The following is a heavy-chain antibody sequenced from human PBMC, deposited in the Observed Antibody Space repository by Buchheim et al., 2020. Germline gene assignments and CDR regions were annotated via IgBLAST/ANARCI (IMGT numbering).Heavy chain of an antibody. Sequence: QLQLQESGPGLVKPSETLSLTCNVSGDSISRDNYYWGWIRQPPGKGLEWIGSMYYSGNTFYNPSLKIRVTISVDTSKNQISLKVKSVTAADTAVYYCARGYSYGYSYFDPWGQGTL. J-gene: IGHJ5*02. D-gene: IGHD5-18*01. V-gene: IGHV4-39*07. CDR1: GDSISRDNYY. CDR2: MYYSGNT. CDR3: ARGYSYGYSYFDP.